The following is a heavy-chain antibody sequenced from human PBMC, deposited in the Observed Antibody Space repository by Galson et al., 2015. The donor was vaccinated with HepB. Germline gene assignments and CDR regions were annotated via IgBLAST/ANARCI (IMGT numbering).Heavy chain of an antibody. V-gene: IGHV5-10-1*01. J-gene: IGHJ4*02. D-gene: IGHD2-2*02. Sequence: QSGAEVKTPGESLRISCKGSGSSFTSYWISWVRQMPGKGLEWMGRIDPSDSYTNYSPSFQGHVSISADKSISTAYLQWSSLKASDTAMYYCARSPRLIVVVPAAIKASYFDYWGQGTLVTVSS. CDR1: GSSFTSYW. CDR3: ARSPRLIVVVPAAIKASYFDY. CDR2: IDPSDSYT.